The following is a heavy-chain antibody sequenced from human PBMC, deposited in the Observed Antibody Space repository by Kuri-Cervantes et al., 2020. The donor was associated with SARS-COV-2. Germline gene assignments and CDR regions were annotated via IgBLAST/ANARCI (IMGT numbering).Heavy chain of an antibody. CDR1: GYTFTSYG. D-gene: IGHD3-9*01. CDR2: ISAYNGNT. Sequence: ASVKVSCKASGYTFTSYGISWVRQDPGQGLEWMGWISAYNGNTNYAQKLQGRVTMTTDTSTSTAYMELRSLRPDDTAVYYCARDELRYFDWSKPPTPEYYFDYWGQGTLVTVSS. CDR3: ARDELRYFDWSKPPTPEYYFDY. V-gene: IGHV1-18*01. J-gene: IGHJ4*02.